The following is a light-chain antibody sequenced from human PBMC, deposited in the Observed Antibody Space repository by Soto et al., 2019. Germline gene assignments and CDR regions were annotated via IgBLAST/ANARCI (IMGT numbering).Light chain of an antibody. CDR3: SSYAGSNIVV. V-gene: IGLV2-8*01. Sequence: QSALTQPPSASGSPGQSVTISCTGAHSDFGGYNYVSWYQQHPGKAPKLIIFEVNKRPSGVPDRFSGSKFGNTASLTVSGLQAADEADYYCSSYAGSNIVVFGGGTKVTVL. CDR1: HSDFGGYNY. J-gene: IGLJ2*01. CDR2: EVN.